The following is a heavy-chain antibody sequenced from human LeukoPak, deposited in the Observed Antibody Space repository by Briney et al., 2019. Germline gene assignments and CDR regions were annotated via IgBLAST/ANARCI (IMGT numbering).Heavy chain of an antibody. CDR1: GFTFSSYA. CDR3: AKCHTGYLNHYQARSGYYFEY. D-gene: IGHD1-14*01. V-gene: IGHV3-23*01. J-gene: IGHJ4*02. CDR2: ISGSGGST. Sequence: PGGSLRLSCAASGFTFSSYAMSWVRQAPGKGLEWVSAISGSGGSTYYADSVKGRFTISRDNSKNTLYPQMNSLRAEDTAVYYCAKCHTGYLNHYQARSGYYFEYWGQGTLVTVSS.